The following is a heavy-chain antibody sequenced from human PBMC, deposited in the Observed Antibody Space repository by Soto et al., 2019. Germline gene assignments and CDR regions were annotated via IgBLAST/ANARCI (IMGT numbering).Heavy chain of an antibody. CDR2: INPSGGST. Sequence: ASVKVSCKASGYTFTSYYMHWVRQAPGQGLEWMGIINPSGGSTSYAQKFQGRVTMTRDTSTSTVYMELSSLRSEDTAVYYCARDTPPYYYDSSGQSYYYYYYGMDAWGQGTTVTVSS. CDR1: GYTFTSYY. D-gene: IGHD3-22*01. CDR3: ARDTPPYYYDSSGQSYYYYYYGMDA. V-gene: IGHV1-46*01. J-gene: IGHJ6*02.